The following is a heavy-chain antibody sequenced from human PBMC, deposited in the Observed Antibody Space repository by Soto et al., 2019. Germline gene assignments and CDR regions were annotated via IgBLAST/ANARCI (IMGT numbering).Heavy chain of an antibody. V-gene: IGHV3-11*01. J-gene: IGHJ4*02. D-gene: IGHD3-3*01. CDR1: GFTFSDYY. Sequence: GGSLRLSCAASGFTFSDYYMSWIRQAPGKGLEWVSYISSSGSTIYYADSVKGRFTISRDNAKNSLYLQMNSLRAEDTAVYYCARQGATYYDFWSGPKPFDYWGQGTLVTVSS. CDR2: ISSSGSTI. CDR3: ARQGATYYDFWSGPKPFDY.